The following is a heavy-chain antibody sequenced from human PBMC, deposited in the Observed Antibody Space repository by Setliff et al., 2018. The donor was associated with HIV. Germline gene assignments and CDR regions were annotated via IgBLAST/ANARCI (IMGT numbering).Heavy chain of an antibody. D-gene: IGHD2-2*01. CDR2: FYYSGSS. CDR3: AKLLPAADMAREIDS. J-gene: IGHJ4*02. CDR1: GGSISGYY. V-gene: IGHV4-59*08. Sequence: PSETLSLTCNVSGGSISGYYWSWVRQPPGKGLEWIGNFYYSGSSHYNPSLKSRVTISVDTSKNQFSLKLISVSAADTAVYYCAKLLPAADMAREIDSWGQGTLVTVSS.